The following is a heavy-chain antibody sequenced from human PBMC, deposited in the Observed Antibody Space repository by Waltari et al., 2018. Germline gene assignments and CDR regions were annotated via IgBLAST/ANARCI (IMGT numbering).Heavy chain of an antibody. CDR3: ARASSSWVNLGDYYYGMDV. CDR2: IIPIFGTA. CDR1: GGTFSSYA. J-gene: IGHJ6*02. D-gene: IGHD3-16*01. V-gene: IGHV1-69*05. Sequence: QVQLVQSGAEVKKPGSSVKVSCKASGGTFSSYAISWVRQAPGQGLEWMGGIIPIFGTANYAQKFQGRVTITTDESTSTAYMELSSLRSEDTAVYYCARASSSWVNLGDYYYGMDVWGQGTTVTVSS.